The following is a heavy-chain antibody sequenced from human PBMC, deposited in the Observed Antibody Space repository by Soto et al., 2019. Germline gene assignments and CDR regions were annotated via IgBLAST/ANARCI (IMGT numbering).Heavy chain of an antibody. J-gene: IGHJ5*02. CDR1: GFTFSNYA. V-gene: IGHV3-23*01. Sequence: ELQLLESGGALVQPGGSLRLSCAASGFTFSNYAMSWVRQAPGKGLEWVSSIGGTGSDTYYADSVRGRFTISRDNSKKALYIQLNSLRTEDTAMHFCAKDAVHYNGKWDWFDPWGQGTLVIVSS. CDR2: IGGTGSDT. D-gene: IGHD1-20*01. CDR3: AKDAVHYNGKWDWFDP.